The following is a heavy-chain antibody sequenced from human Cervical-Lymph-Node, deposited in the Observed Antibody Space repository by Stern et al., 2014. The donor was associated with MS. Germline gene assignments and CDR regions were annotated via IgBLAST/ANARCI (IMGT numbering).Heavy chain of an antibody. J-gene: IGHJ4*02. CDR3: ILATIIRDY. V-gene: IGHV3-30*03. CDR1: GFTFSSYG. D-gene: IGHD5-24*01. Sequence: VQLVESGGGVVQPGRSLRLSCAASGFTFSSYGMYWVRQVPGKGLEWVAIISYDGSKKYYADSVKGRFNISRDNSKNTLYLQMNSLKTDDTAVYYCILATIIRDYWGQGTLVTVSS. CDR2: ISYDGSKK.